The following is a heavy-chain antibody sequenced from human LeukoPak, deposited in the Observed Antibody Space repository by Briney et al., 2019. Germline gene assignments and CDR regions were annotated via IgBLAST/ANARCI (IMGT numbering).Heavy chain of an antibody. V-gene: IGHV4-4*09. CDR3: ARQFNDNGDYLGWFDP. CDR1: GTTISAFY. J-gene: IGHJ5*02. Sequence: SETLSLTCTVSGTTISAFYWAWIRQSPGKGLEGIGYIYTGWTTNYNPSLYSRVTISVDTSKNQIFLKLRSVTAADTAVYFCARQFNDNGDYLGWFDPWGQGTLVTVSP. CDR2: IYTGWTT. D-gene: IGHD4-17*01.